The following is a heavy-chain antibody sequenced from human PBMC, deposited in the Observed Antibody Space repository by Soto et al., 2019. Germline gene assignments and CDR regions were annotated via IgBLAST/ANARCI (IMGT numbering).Heavy chain of an antibody. V-gene: IGHV3-23*01. CDR3: ARDPPTTGMTFDS. D-gene: IGHD1-1*01. CDR1: GFIFNNFV. CDR2: IGKSGGTT. Sequence: EVQLLESGGGLVQPGGSLRLSCAASGFIFNNFVMSWVRQAPGRGLEWVSTIGKSGGTTYYADSMKGRFTISRDNSKNTLFLQINSLRPEDTAIYYCARDPPTTGMTFDSWGRGTLVTVSS. J-gene: IGHJ4*02.